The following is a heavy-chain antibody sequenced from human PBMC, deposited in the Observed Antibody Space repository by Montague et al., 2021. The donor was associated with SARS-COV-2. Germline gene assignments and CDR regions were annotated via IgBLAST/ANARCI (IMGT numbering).Heavy chain of an antibody. J-gene: IGHJ4*02. V-gene: IGHV4-61*02. CDR2: IYTSGST. CDR1: GGSISSGSYY. Sequence: TLSLTCTVSGGSISSGSYYWSWIRQPAGKGLEWIGRIYTSGSTNYNPSLKSRVTISVDTSKNQFSLKLSSVTAADTAVYYCARHGKTRIAMIVVVIGYFDYWGQGTLVTVSS. D-gene: IGHD3-22*01. CDR3: ARHGKTRIAMIVVVIGYFDY.